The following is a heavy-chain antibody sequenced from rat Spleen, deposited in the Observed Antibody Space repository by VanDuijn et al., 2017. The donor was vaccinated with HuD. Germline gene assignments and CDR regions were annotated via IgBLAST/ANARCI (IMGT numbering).Heavy chain of an antibody. CDR3: GKDMNYFSTYPFYLMGA. Sequence: EVQLVESGGGLVQPGRSLKLSCAASGFTFSNYYMAWVRQAPTKGLEWVASISYEGSSTYYRESVKGRFVISKDNGKNTGYLQMNSLRSEDTATYFCGKDMNYFSTYPFYLMGAWGQGTSVTVSS. V-gene: IGHV5-22*01. J-gene: IGHJ4*01. CDR1: GFTFSNYY. CDR2: ISYEGSST. D-gene: IGHD1-2*01.